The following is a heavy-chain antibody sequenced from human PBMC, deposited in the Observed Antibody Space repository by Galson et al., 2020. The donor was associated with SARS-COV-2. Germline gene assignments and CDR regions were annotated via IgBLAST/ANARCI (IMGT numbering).Heavy chain of an antibody. CDR3: ARDYFAMASFYGMDV. Sequence: SETLSLTCTVSGGPISSGGYYWSWIRQHPGKGPEWIGYIYYSGSTYYNPSLQSRVTISVDTSKNQFSLKLSSVTAADTGVYYCARDYFAMASFYGMDVWGQGTTVTVSS. CDR1: GGPISSGGYY. J-gene: IGHJ6*02. V-gene: IGHV4-31*03. CDR2: IYYSGST. D-gene: IGHD2-2*01.